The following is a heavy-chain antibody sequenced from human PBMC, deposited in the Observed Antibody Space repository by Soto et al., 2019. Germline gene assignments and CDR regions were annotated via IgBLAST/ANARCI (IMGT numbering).Heavy chain of an antibody. CDR3: TRDDSRYWDYYYMDV. V-gene: IGHV3-49*03. Sequence: PGGSLRLSCTASGFTFGDYAMSWFRQAPGKGLEWVGFIRSKAYGGTTEYAASVKGRFTISRDDSKSIAYLQMNSLKTEDTAVYYCTRDDSRYWDYYYMDVWGKGTTVTVSS. CDR1: GFTFGDYA. CDR2: IRSKAYGGTT. D-gene: IGHD2-8*02. J-gene: IGHJ6*03.